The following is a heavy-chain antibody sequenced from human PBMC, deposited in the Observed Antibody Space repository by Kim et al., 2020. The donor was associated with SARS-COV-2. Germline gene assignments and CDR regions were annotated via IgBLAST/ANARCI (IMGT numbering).Heavy chain of an antibody. Sequence: YAVYGGSFSAFHWSWIRQPPGKGLEWIGEIDHAGSTNYNPSLKSRVTISVDTSKNHISLRLRSVTAADTAVYYCARSQPGAYYYYAMDVWGQGTTVTVSS. CDR3: ARSQPGAYYYYAMDV. CDR2: IDHAGST. V-gene: IGHV4-34*01. J-gene: IGHJ6*02. CDR1: GGSFSAFH. D-gene: IGHD3-10*01.